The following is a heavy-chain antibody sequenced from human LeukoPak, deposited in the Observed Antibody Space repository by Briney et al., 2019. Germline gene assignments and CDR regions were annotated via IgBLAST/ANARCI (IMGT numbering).Heavy chain of an antibody. CDR1: GYSICSGYY. J-gene: IGHJ4*02. Sequence: SETLSLTCTVSGYSICSGYYWGWIRQPPGKGLEWIGTIYHGGSPYYNPSLKSRVTISVDTSKNQFSLKLSSVTAADTAVYYCARVARSGYSSSWYLDYWGQGTLVTVSS. CDR2: IYHGGSP. D-gene: IGHD6-13*01. CDR3: ARVARSGYSSSWYLDY. V-gene: IGHV4-38-2*02.